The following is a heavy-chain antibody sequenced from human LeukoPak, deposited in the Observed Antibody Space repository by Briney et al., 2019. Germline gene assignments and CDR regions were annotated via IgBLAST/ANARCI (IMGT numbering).Heavy chain of an antibody. J-gene: IGHJ4*02. D-gene: IGHD6-19*01. Sequence: SETLSLTCAVYGGSFSDYWWTWIRQSPGKGLEWIGEVNHSGRTNYNPSLKSRVTMSVDTSKNQLSLKLSSVTAADTAVYYCARGLSSGWYDYWGQGTLVTVSS. CDR1: GGSFSDYW. CDR3: ARGLSSGWYDY. V-gene: IGHV4-34*10. CDR2: VNHSGRT.